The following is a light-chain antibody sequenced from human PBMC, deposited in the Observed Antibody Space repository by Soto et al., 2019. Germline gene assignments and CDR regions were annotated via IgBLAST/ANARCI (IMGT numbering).Light chain of an antibody. Sequence: EIVMTQSPATLSLSPGERATLSCRASESVSTNLAWYQQKAGQAPRLLIYGASTRATGIPARFSGSGSGTKFTLTISSLQSEDFAVYYCQQYSIWRTFGQGTKVDIK. V-gene: IGKV3-15*01. CDR3: QQYSIWRT. CDR1: ESVSTN. CDR2: GAS. J-gene: IGKJ1*01.